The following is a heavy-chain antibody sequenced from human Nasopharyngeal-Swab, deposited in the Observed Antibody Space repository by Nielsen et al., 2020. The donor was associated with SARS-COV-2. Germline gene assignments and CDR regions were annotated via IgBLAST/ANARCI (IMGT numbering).Heavy chain of an antibody. CDR3: AKHGLLWFGELSRWFDP. CDR2: IRSTTSYR. J-gene: IGHJ5*02. CDR1: GFTFGSFA. Sequence: GGSLRLSCAASGFTFGSFAMNWVRQAPGKGLEWVSSIRSTTSYRNYADSVKGRFTISRDNAKNSLYLQMNSLRAEDTAVYYCAKHGLLWFGELSRWFDPWGQGTLVTVSS. V-gene: IGHV3-21*01. D-gene: IGHD3-10*01.